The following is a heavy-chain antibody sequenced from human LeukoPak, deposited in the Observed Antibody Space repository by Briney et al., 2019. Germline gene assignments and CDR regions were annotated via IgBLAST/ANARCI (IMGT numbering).Heavy chain of an antibody. CDR2: ISGSSIYI. V-gene: IGHV3-21*01. CDR3: ARDPPYYDSSGYYYDY. Sequence: PGGSLRLSCAASGFTFSTYSMNWVRQAPGKGLEWVSSISGSSIYIYYADSVTGRFTISRDNAKNSLYLQMNSLRAEDTAVYYCARDPPYYDSSGYYYDYWGQGTLVTVSS. CDR1: GFTFSTYS. D-gene: IGHD3-22*01. J-gene: IGHJ4*02.